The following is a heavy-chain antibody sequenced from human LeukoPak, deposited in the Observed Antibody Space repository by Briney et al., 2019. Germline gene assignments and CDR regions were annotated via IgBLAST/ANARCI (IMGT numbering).Heavy chain of an antibody. CDR2: FSSSSTTI. V-gene: IGHV3-48*02. CDR3: ARIGSGYGDYYYFYGMDV. J-gene: IGHJ6*02. Sequence: HPGGSLRLSCAASGFTFSSYSMNWVRQAPGKGLEWVSYFSSSSTTIYYADSVKGRFTVSRDNAKNSLYLQMNSLRDDDTAVYFCARIGSGYGDYYYFYGMDVWGQGTTVTVSS. CDR1: GFTFSSYS. D-gene: IGHD4-17*01.